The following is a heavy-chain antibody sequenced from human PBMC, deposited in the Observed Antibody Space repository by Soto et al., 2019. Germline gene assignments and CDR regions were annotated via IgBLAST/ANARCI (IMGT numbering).Heavy chain of an antibody. D-gene: IGHD5-18*01. CDR2: IWYDGSNK. J-gene: IGHJ6*02. Sequence: PGGSLRLSCAASGFTFSSYGMHWVRQAPGKGLEWVAVIWYDGSNKYYADSVKGRFTISRDNSKNTLYLQMNSLRAEDTAVYYCARELPLPLPDTAMVTHYYYYGMDVWGQGTTVTVSS. CDR3: ARELPLPLPDTAMVTHYYYYGMDV. V-gene: IGHV3-33*01. CDR1: GFTFSSYG.